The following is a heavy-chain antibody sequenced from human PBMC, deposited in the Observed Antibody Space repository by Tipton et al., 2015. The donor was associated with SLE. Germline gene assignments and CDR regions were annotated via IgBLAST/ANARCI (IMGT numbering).Heavy chain of an antibody. D-gene: IGHD1-26*01. V-gene: IGHV4-4*08. CDR3: VRINSGASRLFDY. Sequence: TLSLTCTVSGGSISNYYWSWIRQTPGKGLEWIGYVYTSGSTIYNPSLKSRVTISVDTSKNQVSLKLNSVTAADTAVYYCVRINSGASRLFDYWGQGMLVAVSS. CDR2: VYTSGST. J-gene: IGHJ4*02. CDR1: GGSISNYY.